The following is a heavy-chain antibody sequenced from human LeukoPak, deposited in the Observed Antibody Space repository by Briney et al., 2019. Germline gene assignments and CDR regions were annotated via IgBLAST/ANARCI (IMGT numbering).Heavy chain of an antibody. V-gene: IGHV3-9*01. CDR2: ISWNSGSI. J-gene: IGHJ3*02. CDR1: GFTFDDYA. Sequence: PGGSLRLSCAASGFTFDDYAMHWVRQAPGKGLEWVSGISWNSGSIGYADSVKGRFTISRDNAKNSLNLQMNSLRAEDTALYYCAKSSELGVDAFDIWGQGTMVTVSS. D-gene: IGHD1-26*01. CDR3: AKSSELGVDAFDI.